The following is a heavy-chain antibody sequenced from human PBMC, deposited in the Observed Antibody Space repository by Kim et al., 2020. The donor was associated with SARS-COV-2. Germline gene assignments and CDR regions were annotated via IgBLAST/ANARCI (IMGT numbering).Heavy chain of an antibody. CDR2: IYYSGST. V-gene: IGHV4-39*01. J-gene: IGHJ5*02. CDR1: GGSISSSSYY. Sequence: SETLSLTCTASGGSISSSSYYWGWIRQPPGKGLEWIGSIYYSGSTYYNPSPKRRVTTSVDTSKKQSPLKLSSVTAADTAVYYCARHPWIAAAGTHWFDPWGQGTLVTVSS. D-gene: IGHD6-13*01. CDR3: ARHPWIAAAGTHWFDP.